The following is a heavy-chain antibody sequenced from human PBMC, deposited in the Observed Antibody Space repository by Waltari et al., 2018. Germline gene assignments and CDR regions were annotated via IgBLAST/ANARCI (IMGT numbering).Heavy chain of an antibody. CDR1: GGTFSSYA. D-gene: IGHD3-10*01. CDR3: ARRPVTMVRGVIITDYYYGMDV. V-gene: IGHV1-69*10. Sequence: QVQLVQSGAEVKKPGSSVKVSCTASGGTFSSYAISWVRQAPGHGPEWMGGIIPILGIANYAQKFQGRVTITADKSTSTAYMELSSLRSEDTAVYYCARRPVTMVRGVIITDYYYGMDVWGQGTTVTVSS. CDR2: IIPILGIA. J-gene: IGHJ6*02.